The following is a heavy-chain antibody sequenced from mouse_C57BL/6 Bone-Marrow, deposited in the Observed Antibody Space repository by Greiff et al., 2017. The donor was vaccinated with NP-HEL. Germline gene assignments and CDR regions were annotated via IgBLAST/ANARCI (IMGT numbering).Heavy chain of an antibody. Sequence: EVKVVESGGGLVQPGESLKLSCESNEYEFPSHDMSWVRKTPEKRLELVAAINSDGGSTYYPDTMERRFIISRDNTKKTLYLQMSSLRSEDTALYYCASYYSNYAMDYWGQGTSVTVSS. V-gene: IGHV5-2*01. CDR1: EYEFPSHD. CDR2: INSDGGST. D-gene: IGHD2-5*01. J-gene: IGHJ4*01. CDR3: ASYYSNYAMDY.